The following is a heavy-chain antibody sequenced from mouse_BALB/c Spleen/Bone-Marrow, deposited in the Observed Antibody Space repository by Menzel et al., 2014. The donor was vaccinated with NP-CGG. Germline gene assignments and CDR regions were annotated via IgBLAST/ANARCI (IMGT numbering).Heavy chain of an antibody. J-gene: IGHJ3*01. V-gene: IGHV5-6-3*01. CDR3: ARDNYYDYDGFAY. CDR2: INSNGGST. D-gene: IGHD2-4*01. CDR1: GFTFSSYG. Sequence: VQLVESGGGLVQPGGSLKISCAASGFTFSSYGMSWVRQTPDKGLDLVATINSNGGSTYYPDSVKGRFTISRDNAKNTLYLQMSSLKSEDTAMYYCARDNYYDYDGFAYWGQGTLVTVSA.